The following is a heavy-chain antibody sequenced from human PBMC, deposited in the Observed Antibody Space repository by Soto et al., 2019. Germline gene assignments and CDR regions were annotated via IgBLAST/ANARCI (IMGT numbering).Heavy chain of an antibody. CDR1: GLTFSNSA. Sequence: QMQLVQSGPEVRKPGTSVKVSCKTSGLTFSNSAVQWVRRARGQRLEWIGWIAVGSGETKYAQNFQERVTITRDMSTSTADMELSSLRSEDTAVYYCAAPPNRDAYNYDYWGQGTLLTVSS. CDR3: AAPPNRDAYNYDY. CDR2: IAVGSGET. D-gene: IGHD5-12*01. V-gene: IGHV1-58*01. J-gene: IGHJ4*02.